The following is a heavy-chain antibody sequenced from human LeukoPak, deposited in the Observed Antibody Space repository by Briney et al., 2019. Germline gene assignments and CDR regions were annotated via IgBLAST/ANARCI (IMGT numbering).Heavy chain of an antibody. CDR3: ARGGSWFIT. CDR2: IKEDGSEK. V-gene: IGHV3-7*01. CDR1: GLTFSSYW. D-gene: IGHD6-13*01. Sequence: GGSLRLSCVASGLTFSSYWMSWVRQAPGKGLEWVANIKEDGSEKYYVDSVKGRFTISRDNAKNSLYLQMNSLRAEDTAVYYCARGGSWFITWGQGTLVTVSS. J-gene: IGHJ5*02.